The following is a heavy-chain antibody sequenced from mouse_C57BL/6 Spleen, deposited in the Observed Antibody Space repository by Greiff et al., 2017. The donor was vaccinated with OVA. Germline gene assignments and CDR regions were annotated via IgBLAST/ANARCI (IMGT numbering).Heavy chain of an antibody. Sequence: QVQLQQSGAELVRPGASVKLSCKASGYTFTDYYINWVKQRPGQGLEWIARIYPGSGNTYYNEKFKGKATLTAEKSSSTAYMQLSSLTSEDSAVYCCARAYYYGSGPYYYGGRGPGATLSVSS. V-gene: IGHV1-76*01. CDR2: IYPGSGNT. CDR1: GYTFTDYY. J-gene: IGHJ2*01. CDR3: ARAYYYGSGPYYYGG. D-gene: IGHD1-1*01.